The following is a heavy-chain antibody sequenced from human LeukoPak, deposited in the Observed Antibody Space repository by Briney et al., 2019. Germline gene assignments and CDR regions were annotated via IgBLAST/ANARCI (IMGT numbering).Heavy chain of an antibody. CDR3: AREGGNGEYQL. CDR1: GGSISSYY. CDR2: IYYSGST. V-gene: IGHV4-59*01. J-gene: IGHJ1*01. D-gene: IGHD3-10*01. Sequence: SETLSLTCTVSGGSISSYYWSRIRQPPGKGLEWIGYIYYSGSTNYNPSLKSRVTISVDTSKNQFSLKLSSVTAADTAVYYCAREGGNGEYQLWGQGTLVTASS.